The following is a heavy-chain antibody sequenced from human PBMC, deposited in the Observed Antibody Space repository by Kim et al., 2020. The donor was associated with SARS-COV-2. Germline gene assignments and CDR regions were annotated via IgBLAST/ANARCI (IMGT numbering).Heavy chain of an antibody. V-gene: IGHV7-4-1*02. D-gene: IGHD6-13*01. J-gene: IGHJ5*02. CDR3: VRWNNMGGSCWFDP. CDR2: IDTKTGNP. CDR1: GYTFTNYV. Sequence: ASVKVSCKASGYTFTNYVINWVRQAPGQGLEWMGWIDTKTGNPMYAQGFTGRFVFSLDTSVSTTYLQISSLKTEDTAVYYCVRWNNMGGSCWFDPWGQGTLVIVSS.